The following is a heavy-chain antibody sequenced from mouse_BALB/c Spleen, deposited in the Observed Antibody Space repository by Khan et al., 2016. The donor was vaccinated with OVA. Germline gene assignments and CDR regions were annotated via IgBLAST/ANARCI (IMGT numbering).Heavy chain of an antibody. CDR3: ARVYWGDFDY. J-gene: IGHJ2*01. CDR2: ISYSGNT. CDR1: GYSITSDYA. V-gene: IGHV3-2*02. Sequence: VQLKESGPGLVKPSQSLSLTCTVTGYSITSDYAWNWIRQFPGNQLEWMGFISYSGNTNYNPSLKSRISLTRDTSKNQFFLQFNSVTTEDTATYYCARVYWGDFDYWGQGTTLTVSS.